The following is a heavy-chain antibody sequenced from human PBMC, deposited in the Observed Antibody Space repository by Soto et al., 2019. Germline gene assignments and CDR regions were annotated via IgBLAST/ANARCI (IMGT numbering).Heavy chain of an antibody. CDR3: ARGDFLAALHGMDV. V-gene: IGHV4-30-4*01. CDR2: SYYSGST. Sequence: QVQLQESGPGLVKPSQTLSLTCTVSGGSISSGDYYWSWIRQPPGKGLEWIGYSYYSGSTYYNPSLKSRVTIAVDTSKNQFSLKLSSVTAADTAVYYCARGDFLAALHGMDVWGQGTTVTVSS. D-gene: IGHD6-6*01. J-gene: IGHJ6*02. CDR1: GGSISSGDYY.